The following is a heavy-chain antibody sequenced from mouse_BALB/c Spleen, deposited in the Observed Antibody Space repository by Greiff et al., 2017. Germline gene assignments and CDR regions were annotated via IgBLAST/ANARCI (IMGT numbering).Heavy chain of an antibody. J-gene: IGHJ1*01. V-gene: IGHV5-17*02. CDR3: ARSGGNWYFDV. CDR1: GFTFSSFG. D-gene: IGHD2-14*01. Sequence: EVKLVESGGGLVQPGGSRKLSCAASGFTFSSFGMHWVRQAPEKGLEWVAYISSGSSTIYYADTVKGRFTISRDNPKNTLFLQMTSLRSEDTAMYYCARSGGNWYFDVWGAGTTVTVSS. CDR2: ISSGSSTI.